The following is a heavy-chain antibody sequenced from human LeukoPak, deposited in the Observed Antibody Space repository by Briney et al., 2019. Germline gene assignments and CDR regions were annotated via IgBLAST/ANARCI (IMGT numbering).Heavy chain of an antibody. CDR1: GGSISSGSYY. J-gene: IGHJ4*02. CDR3: ARGGYSSGWYEDY. CDR2: IYHSGST. Sequence: SETLSLTCTVSGGSISSGSYYWSWIRQPAGKGLEWIGYIYHSGSTYYNPSLKSRVTISVDRSKNQFSLKLSSVTAADTAVYYCARGGYSSGWYEDYWGQGTLVTVSS. V-gene: IGHV4-61*10. D-gene: IGHD6-19*01.